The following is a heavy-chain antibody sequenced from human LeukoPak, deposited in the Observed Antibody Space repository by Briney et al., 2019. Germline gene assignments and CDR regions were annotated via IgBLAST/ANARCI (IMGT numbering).Heavy chain of an antibody. CDR3: AGGEILWVFDY. CDR2: IIPIFGTA. CDR1: GGTFSSYA. D-gene: IGHD2/OR15-2a*01. V-gene: IGHV1-69*05. J-gene: IGHJ4*02. Sequence: GASVKVSCKAPGGTFSSYAISWVRQAPGQGLEWMGRIIPIFGTANYAQKFQGRVTITTDESTSTAYMELSSLRSEDTAVYYRAGGEILWVFDYWGQGTWSPSPQ.